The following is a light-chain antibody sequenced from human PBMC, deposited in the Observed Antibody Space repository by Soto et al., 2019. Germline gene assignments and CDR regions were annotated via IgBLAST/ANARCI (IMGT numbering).Light chain of an antibody. CDR3: QQYNNWPPWT. CDR1: QSVSSN. J-gene: IGKJ1*01. V-gene: IGKV3-15*01. CDR2: GAS. Sequence: ELVMTHSAATLSVSPGERATLSCRASQSVSSNLAWYQQKPGQAPRLLIYGASTRATGIPARFSGSGSGTEFTLTISSLQSEDFAVYYCQQYNNWPPWTFGQGTKV.